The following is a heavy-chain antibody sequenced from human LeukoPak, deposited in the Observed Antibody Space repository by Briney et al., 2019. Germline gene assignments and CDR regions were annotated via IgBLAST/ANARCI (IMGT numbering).Heavy chain of an antibody. CDR3: ARPHRGAWGSDY. CDR2: INPNSGGT. J-gene: IGHJ4*02. Sequence: ASVKVSCKVSGYTCTGYYMYWVRQAPGQGLEWMVWINPNSGGTNYAQKFQGRVTMTRDTSISTAYMELSRLRSDDTAVYYCARPHRGAWGSDYWGQGTLVTVSS. D-gene: IGHD3-16*01. V-gene: IGHV1-2*02. CDR1: GYTCTGYY.